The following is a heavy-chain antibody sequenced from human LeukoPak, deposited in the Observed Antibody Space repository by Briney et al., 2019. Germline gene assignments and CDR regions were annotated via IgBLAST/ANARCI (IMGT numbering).Heavy chain of an antibody. CDR2: INHSGST. D-gene: IGHD2-21*02. Sequence: SETLSLTCTVSGGSIRSYYWSWIRQPPGKGLEWIGEINHSGSTNYNPSLKSRVTISVDTSKNQFSLKLSSVTAADTAVYYCASWFCGGDCYSDWGQGTLVTVSS. CDR1: GGSIRSYY. J-gene: IGHJ4*02. CDR3: ASWFCGGDCYSD. V-gene: IGHV4-34*01.